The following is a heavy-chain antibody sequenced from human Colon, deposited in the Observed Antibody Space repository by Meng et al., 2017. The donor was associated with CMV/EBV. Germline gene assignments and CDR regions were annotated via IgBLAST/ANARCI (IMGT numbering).Heavy chain of an antibody. CDR3: ARELPTSSWYFDAFDL. CDR1: GFTFNSHW. J-gene: IGHJ3*01. D-gene: IGHD6-13*01. CDR2: INGDGRTT. Sequence: GESLKISCAVSGFTFNSHWMHWVRQAPGKGLVWVSRINGDGRTTSYADSVEGRFIISRDNARNTLYLQMSSLRVDDTAVYFCARELPTSSWYFDAFDLGARGQWSPSPQ. V-gene: IGHV3-74*01.